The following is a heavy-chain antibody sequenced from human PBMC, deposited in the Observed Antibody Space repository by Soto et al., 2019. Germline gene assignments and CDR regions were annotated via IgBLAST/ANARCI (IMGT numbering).Heavy chain of an antibody. CDR3: AKVMMNSPQLAYYYYGMDV. CDR1: GFTFSSYA. V-gene: IGHV3-23*01. CDR2: ISGSGGST. J-gene: IGHJ6*02. Sequence: GGSLRLSCAASGFTFSSYAMSWVRQAPGKGLEWVSAISGSGGSTYYADSVKGRFTISRDNSKNTLYLQMNSLRAEDTAVYYCAKVMMNSPQLAYYYYGMDVWGQGTTVTVSS. D-gene: IGHD6-13*01.